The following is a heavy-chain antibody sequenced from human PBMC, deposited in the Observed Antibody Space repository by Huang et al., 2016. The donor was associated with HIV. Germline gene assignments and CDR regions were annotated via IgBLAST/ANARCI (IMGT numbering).Heavy chain of an antibody. CDR3: AMSLRYQYDSRSYWGRYFDY. CDR1: GGSFSDQI. J-gene: IGHJ4*02. V-gene: IGHV1-69*18. D-gene: IGHD3-16*01. Sequence: QVQLEQSGPAVRKPGSSVKVSCQASGGSFSDQIISWVRQAPGQRFERMGSNIPRFRGPAYAQEFKGRVKMTANESTATIYMELNSLTSEDTAVYYCAMSLRYQYDSRSYWGRYFDYWGQGTLVTVSS. CDR2: NIPRFRGP.